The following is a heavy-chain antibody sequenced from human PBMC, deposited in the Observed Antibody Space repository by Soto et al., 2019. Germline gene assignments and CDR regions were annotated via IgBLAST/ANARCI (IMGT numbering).Heavy chain of an antibody. CDR1: GYPFTTYY. CDR3: ATDDYGIFPY. V-gene: IGHV1-2*02. D-gene: IGHD3-10*01. CDR2: IDPRSGGT. Sequence: HVQLVQSGTEVKKPGASVRVSCMVSGYPFTTYYIHWVRQAPGKGLEWMGWIDPRSGGTVYEQKFQSRVTMTRDTSNSTVYMDLSGLTSDDTPLYYCATDDYGIFPYWGQGSLVPVSP. J-gene: IGHJ4*02.